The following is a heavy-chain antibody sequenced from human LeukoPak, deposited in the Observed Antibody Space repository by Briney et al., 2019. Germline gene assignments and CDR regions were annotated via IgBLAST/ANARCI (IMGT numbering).Heavy chain of an antibody. CDR1: GLTVSSNY. Sequence: GGSLRLSCAPSGLTVSSNYVTWARRARGRGRECVSVIYAGVGTYYADSGKARFTLSRHNSKNTLFLQINSLRHKDTDMYYCARDRCSSTSSCYHPSPFNMWGQGTMVTLSS. CDR3: ARDRCSSTSSCYHPSPFNM. CDR2: IYAGVGT. V-gene: IGHV3-53*04. J-gene: IGHJ3*02. D-gene: IGHD2-2*01.